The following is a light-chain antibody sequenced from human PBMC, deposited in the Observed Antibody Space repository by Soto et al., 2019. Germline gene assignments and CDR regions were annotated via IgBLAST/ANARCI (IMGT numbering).Light chain of an antibody. CDR1: NSRIGAGYD. V-gene: IGLV1-40*01. CDR3: QSYDSGLIGLI. CDR2: GYY. Sequence: QSVLTQPPSVSGSPGQSVTISCTWKNSRIGAGYDVHWYRLFPGGAPTLLISGYYHRPSGVPDRVSGPKSGTSASLAISDLQAEDEADYYCQSYDSGLIGLIFGTGTQLTVL. J-gene: IGLJ2*01.